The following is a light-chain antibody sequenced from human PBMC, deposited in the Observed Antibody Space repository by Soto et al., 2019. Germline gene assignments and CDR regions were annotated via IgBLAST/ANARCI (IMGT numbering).Light chain of an antibody. CDR2: GAS. V-gene: IGKV3-20*01. CDR1: QSANRTH. CDR3: QQYGSSPWT. Sequence: EVVLTQSPGTLSLSPGERATLXCRASQSANRTHIAGYQHTPGQAPRLLXYGASSRANGIPHRFSGSGSGTDFTLTISRLEPEDFAVYYCQQYGSSPWTFGQGTKVDIK. J-gene: IGKJ1*01.